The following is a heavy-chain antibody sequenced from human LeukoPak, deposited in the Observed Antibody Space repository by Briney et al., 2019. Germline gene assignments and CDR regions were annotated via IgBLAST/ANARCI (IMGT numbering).Heavy chain of an antibody. V-gene: IGHV3-23*01. CDR1: GFTFTTYA. J-gene: IGHJ4*02. CDR2: VSGNGGST. Sequence: PGGSLRLSCAASGFTFTTYAMSWVRQAPGKGLDWVSGVSGNGGSTYYADSVKGRFTISRDNSKNTLYLQMNSLRAEDTAVYYCAKDRDIVGATSRPDYWGQGTLVTVS. CDR3: AKDRDIVGATSRPDY. D-gene: IGHD1-26*01.